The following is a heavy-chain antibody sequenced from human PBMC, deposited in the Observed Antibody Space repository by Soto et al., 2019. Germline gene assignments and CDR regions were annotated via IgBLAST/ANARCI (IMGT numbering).Heavy chain of an antibody. CDR3: AKDEYYDILTGYYNVIRGRDAFDI. CDR1: GFTFSSYA. D-gene: IGHD3-9*01. CDR2: ISGSGGST. V-gene: IGHV3-23*01. J-gene: IGHJ3*02. Sequence: GGSLRLSCAASGFTFSSYAMSWVRQAPGKGLEWVSAISGSGGSTYYADSVKGRFTISRDNSKNTLYLQMNSLRAEDTAVYYCAKDEYYDILTGYYNVIRGRDAFDIWGQGTMVTVSS.